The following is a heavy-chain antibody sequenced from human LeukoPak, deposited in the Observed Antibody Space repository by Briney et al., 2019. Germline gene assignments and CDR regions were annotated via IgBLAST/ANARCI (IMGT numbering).Heavy chain of an antibody. V-gene: IGHV3-11*04. D-gene: IGHD6-13*01. CDR3: ARAPFYSSSWCDY. Sequence: GFSISDYYMSWVRQAPGKGLEWISYISSGAGSTIKYADSVKGRFTISRDNAQNSLYLQMNSLRAEDTAVYYCARAPFYSSSWCDYWGQGTLVTVSS. CDR1: GFSISDYY. CDR2: ISSGAGSTI. J-gene: IGHJ4*02.